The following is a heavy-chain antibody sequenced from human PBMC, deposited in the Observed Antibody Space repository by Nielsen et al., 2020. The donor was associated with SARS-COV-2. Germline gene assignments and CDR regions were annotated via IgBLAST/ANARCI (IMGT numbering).Heavy chain of an antibody. V-gene: IGHV6-1*01. J-gene: IGHJ4*02. CDR3: ARGWLRGYFDL. CDR1: GDSVSRDIG. Sequence: SQTLSLTCAISGDSVSRDIGWNWIRQSPSRGLEWLGRTYYRSMWYNYYAVSVRSRMTINPDTSKNQFSLQLSSVTPEDTAVYYCARGWLRGYFDLWGQGTLVTVSS. CDR2: TYYRSMWYN. D-gene: IGHD5-12*01.